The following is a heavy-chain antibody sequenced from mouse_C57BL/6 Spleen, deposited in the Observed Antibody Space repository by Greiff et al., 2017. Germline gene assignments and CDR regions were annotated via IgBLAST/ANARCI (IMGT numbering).Heavy chain of an antibody. Sequence: QVQLQQPGAELVKPGASVKLSCKASGYTFTSYWMHWVKQRPGQGLEWIGMIHPNSGSTNYNEKFKSKATLTVDKSSSTASMQLSSLTSEDSAVYYCARGGYGSSPDYCYFDVWGTGTTVTVSS. CDR1: GYTFTSYW. J-gene: IGHJ1*03. CDR2: IHPNSGST. D-gene: IGHD1-1*01. CDR3: ARGGYGSSPDYCYFDV. V-gene: IGHV1-64*01.